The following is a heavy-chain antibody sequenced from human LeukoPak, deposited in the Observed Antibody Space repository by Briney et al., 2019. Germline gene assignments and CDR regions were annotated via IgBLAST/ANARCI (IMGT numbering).Heavy chain of an antibody. CDR3: AKDASGYSYGCYFDY. J-gene: IGHJ4*02. D-gene: IGHD5-18*01. CDR2: ISGSGGST. CDR1: GFTFSSYA. V-gene: IGHV3-23*01. Sequence: GGSLRLSCAASGFTFSSYAMSWVRQAPGKGLEWVSAISGSGGSTYYADSVKGRFTISRGNSKNTLYLQMNSLRAEDTAVYYCAKDASGYSYGCYFDYWGQGTLVTVSS.